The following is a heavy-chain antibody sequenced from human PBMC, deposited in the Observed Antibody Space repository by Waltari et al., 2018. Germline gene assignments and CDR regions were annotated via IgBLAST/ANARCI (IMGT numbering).Heavy chain of an antibody. Sequence: EVQLVESAGGLVQPVGSLRLSCAVSGFSVSTYWMYWVRQARGKGLVWVSRIRSDGSTNYADSVKGRFTVSRDNARNTLYLQMNSLRTEDTGLYFCASVRCGGDCSKWGQGTLVTVS. CDR1: GFSVSTYW. D-gene: IGHD2-21*01. CDR2: IRSDGST. J-gene: IGHJ4*02. V-gene: IGHV3-74*01. CDR3: ASVRCGGDCSK.